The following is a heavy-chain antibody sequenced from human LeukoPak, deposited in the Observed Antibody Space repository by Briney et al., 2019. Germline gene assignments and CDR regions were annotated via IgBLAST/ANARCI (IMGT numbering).Heavy chain of an antibody. Sequence: GGSLRLSCAASGFTFNNYAMTWVRQASGKGLEWVSAISRSGGSTYYADSVKGRFTISKDNSKTTLYLQMNRLRAEDTAVYYCAKEGDYYNSIVPNYWGQGTLVTVSS. D-gene: IGHD3-22*01. J-gene: IGHJ4*02. CDR2: ISRSGGST. CDR3: AKEGDYYNSIVPNY. V-gene: IGHV3-23*01. CDR1: GFTFNNYA.